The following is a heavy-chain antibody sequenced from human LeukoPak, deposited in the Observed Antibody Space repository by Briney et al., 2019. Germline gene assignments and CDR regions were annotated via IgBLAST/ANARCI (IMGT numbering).Heavy chain of an antibody. D-gene: IGHD6-19*01. J-gene: IGHJ4*02. CDR1: GFTLCSYS. Sequence: PGGAPRLSRAPPGFTLCSYSMSWVPPAPGEGPGWVSAISGSGGSTYYADSVKGRFTISRDNSKNTLYLQMNSLRAEDTAVYYCAKTRIAVAGPYYFDYWGQGTLVTVSS. CDR3: AKTRIAVAGPYYFDY. CDR2: ISGSGGST. V-gene: IGHV3-23*01.